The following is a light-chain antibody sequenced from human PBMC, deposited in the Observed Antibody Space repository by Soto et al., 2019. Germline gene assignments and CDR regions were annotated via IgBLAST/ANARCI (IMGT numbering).Light chain of an antibody. J-gene: IGLJ2*01. CDR1: SSDVGSYDL. Sequence: QSALTQPASVSGSPGQSITISCTGTSSDVGSYDLVSWYQQYPGKAPKLMIYEGSKRPSGVTPRFSGSRSGNTASLTISRLLAEDEADYYCCSYTVSGTLLFGGGTKVPVL. V-gene: IGLV2-23*01. CDR3: CSYTVSGTLL. CDR2: EGS.